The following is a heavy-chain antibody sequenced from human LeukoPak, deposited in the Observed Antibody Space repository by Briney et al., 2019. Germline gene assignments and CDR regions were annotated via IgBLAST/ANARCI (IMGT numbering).Heavy chain of an antibody. J-gene: IGHJ4*02. CDR3: ARGSGGWYDVGYFDY. CDR1: GFTVSSNY. CDR2: IYSGGST. V-gene: IGHV3-66*01. D-gene: IGHD6-19*01. Sequence: GGSLRLSCAASGFTVSSNYMSWVRQAPGKGLEWVSVIYSGGSTYYADSVKGRFTISRDNSKNTLYLQMNGLRAEDTAVYYCARGSGGWYDVGYFDYWGQGTLVTVSS.